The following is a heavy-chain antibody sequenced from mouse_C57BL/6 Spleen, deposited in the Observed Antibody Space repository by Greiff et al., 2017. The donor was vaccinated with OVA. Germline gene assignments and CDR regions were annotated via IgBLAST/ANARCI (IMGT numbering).Heavy chain of an antibody. CDR2: INPNNGGT. CDR3: ARHAAQATGFYFDY. V-gene: IGHV1-18*01. CDR1: GYTFTDYN. D-gene: IGHD3-2*02. Sequence: EVQLQQSGPELVKPGASVKIPCKASGYTFTDYNMDWVKQSHGKSLEWIGDINPNNGGTIYNQKFKGKATLTVDKSSSTAYMELRSLTSEDTAVYYCARHAAQATGFYFDYWGQGTTLTVSS. J-gene: IGHJ2*01.